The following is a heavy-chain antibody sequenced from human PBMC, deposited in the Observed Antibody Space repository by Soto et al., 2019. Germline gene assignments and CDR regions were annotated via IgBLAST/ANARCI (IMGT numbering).Heavy chain of an antibody. D-gene: IGHD3-3*01. CDR3: ARTGRYYDFWSGYYPTLVAFDI. CDR1: GGSFSGYY. Sequence: QVQLQQWGAGLLKPSETLSLTCAVYGGSFSGYYWSWIRQPPGKGLAWMGEINHSGSTNYNPSLKSRVTISVDTSKNQFSLKLSSVTAADTAVYYCARTGRYYDFWSGYYPTLVAFDIWGQGTMVTVSS. J-gene: IGHJ3*02. CDR2: INHSGST. V-gene: IGHV4-34*01.